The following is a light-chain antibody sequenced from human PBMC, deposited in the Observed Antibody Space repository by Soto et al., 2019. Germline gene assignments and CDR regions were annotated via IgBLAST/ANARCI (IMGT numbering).Light chain of an antibody. Sequence: QSVLTQPPSASGTPGQRVTISCSGSSSNIGSNTVNWYQQLPGTAPKLLIYSNNQRPSGVPDRFSGSKSGTSASLAISGLQYEDEADYYGAAWDDSLNGHAVFGGGTQLTVL. CDR2: SNN. CDR3: AAWDDSLNGHAV. J-gene: IGLJ7*01. CDR1: SSNIGSNT. V-gene: IGLV1-44*01.